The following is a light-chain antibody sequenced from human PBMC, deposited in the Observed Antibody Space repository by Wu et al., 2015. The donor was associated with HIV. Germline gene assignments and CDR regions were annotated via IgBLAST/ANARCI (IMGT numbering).Light chain of an antibody. CDR3: QQHTNWPLT. CDR2: ASS. CDR1: RSVNSL. J-gene: IGKJ5*01. Sequence: EVVLTQFPATLSLSPGQRATPSCRASRSVNSLLAWYQHKPGQAPRLLIYASSQKPPGIPARFSGRGSGTDFTLTISSLEPEDSAVYYCQQHTNWPLTFGQGTRLEIK. V-gene: IGKV3-11*01.